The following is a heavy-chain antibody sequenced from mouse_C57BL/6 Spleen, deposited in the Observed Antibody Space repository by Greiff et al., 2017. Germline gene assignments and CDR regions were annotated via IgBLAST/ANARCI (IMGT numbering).Heavy chain of an antibody. D-gene: IGHD2-1*01. Sequence: QVQLQQPGTELVKPAASVKLSCKASGYTFTSYWMHWVKQRPGQGLEWIGNINPSNGGTNYNEQFKSKATLTVDKSSSTAYMQLSSMTSEDSAVYYCARIYYGNYYFDYWGQGTTLTVSS. V-gene: IGHV1-53*01. CDR3: ARIYYGNYYFDY. J-gene: IGHJ2*01. CDR1: GYTFTSYW. CDR2: INPSNGGT.